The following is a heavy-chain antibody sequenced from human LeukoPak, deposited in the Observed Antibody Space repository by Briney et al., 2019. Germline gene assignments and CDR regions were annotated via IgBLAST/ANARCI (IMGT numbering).Heavy chain of an antibody. Sequence: PSETLSLTSVVYGGSFSGYYWSWIRQPPGKGLEWIGEINHSGSTNYNPSLKSRVTISVDTSKNQFSLKLSSVTAADTAVYYCARLRLGYCSSTSCYEVMDVWGQGTTVTVSS. V-gene: IGHV4-34*01. CDR1: GGSFSGYY. D-gene: IGHD2-2*01. J-gene: IGHJ6*02. CDR3: ARLRLGYCSSTSCYEVMDV. CDR2: INHSGST.